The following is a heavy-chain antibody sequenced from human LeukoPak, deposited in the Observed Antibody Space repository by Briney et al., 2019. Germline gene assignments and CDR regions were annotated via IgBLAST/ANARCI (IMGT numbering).Heavy chain of an antibody. CDR2: IIPIFGTA. V-gene: IGHV1-69*05. J-gene: IGHJ6*03. CDR3: ALSYYDSSGYYSYYYYYYMDV. Sequence: SVKVSRKASGGTFSSYAISWVRQAPGQGLEWMGGIIPIFGTANYAQKFQGRVTITTDESTSTAYMELSSLRSEDTAVYYCALSYYDSSGYYSYYYYYYMDVWGKGTTVPVSS. D-gene: IGHD3-22*01. CDR1: GGTFSSYA.